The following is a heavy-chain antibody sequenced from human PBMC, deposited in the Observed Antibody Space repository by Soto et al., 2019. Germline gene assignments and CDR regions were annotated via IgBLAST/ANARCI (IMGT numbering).Heavy chain of an antibody. CDR2: ISAHNGNS. CDR1: GYTFSNYG. D-gene: IGHD3-10*01. CDR3: ARDWYFYGSGSPNHMDV. J-gene: IGHJ6*03. Sequence: QVQLVQSGDEMRKPGASVKVSCQASGYTFSNYGITWVRQAAGQGLEWMGWISAHNGNSKYAQSLQGRLTLTTDTSTSTAYMELRSLRSDDTAVYYCARDWYFYGSGSPNHMDVWGKGTTVSVSS. V-gene: IGHV1-18*01.